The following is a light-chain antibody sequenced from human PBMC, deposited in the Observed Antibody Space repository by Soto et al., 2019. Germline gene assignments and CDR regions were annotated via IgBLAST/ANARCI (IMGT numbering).Light chain of an antibody. CDR2: WAS. V-gene: IGKV4-1*01. Sequence: DIVMTQSPDSLAVCLGERATINCKSSQSVLYSSNNKNYLAWYQQKPGQPPKLLIYWASTRESGVPDRFSGSGSGTDFTLTISSLQAEDVAVYYCQQYYSTPLFTFGPGTKVDIK. J-gene: IGKJ3*01. CDR1: QSVLYSSNNKNY. CDR3: QQYYSTPLFT.